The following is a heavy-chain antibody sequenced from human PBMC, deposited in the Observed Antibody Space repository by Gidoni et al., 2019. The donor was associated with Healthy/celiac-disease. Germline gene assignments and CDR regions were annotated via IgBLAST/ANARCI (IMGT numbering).Heavy chain of an antibody. D-gene: IGHD3-10*01. V-gene: IGHV4-34*01. Sequence: QVQLQQWGAGLLKPSETLSLTCAVYGGSFSGSYWSWIRQPPGKGLEWIGEINHSGSTNYNPSLKSRVTISVDTSKNQFSLKLSSVTAADTAVYYCARGGGSRITMVRGVRAAFDIWGQGTMVTVSS. CDR1: GGSFSGSY. CDR2: INHSGST. J-gene: IGHJ3*02. CDR3: ARGGGSRITMVRGVRAAFDI.